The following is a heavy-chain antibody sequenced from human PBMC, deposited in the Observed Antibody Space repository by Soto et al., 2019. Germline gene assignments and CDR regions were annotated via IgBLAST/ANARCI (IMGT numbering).Heavy chain of an antibody. CDR2: INPSDGTT. CDR1: GYSITSHY. CDR3: ARGGNRYSNVASGVGGFDY. Sequence: QVQLVQSGAEAKKPGASVKVSCKASGYSITSHYMHWVRQARGQGLEWMGIINPSDGTTKYAQKFQGRVSMTGDTSTSTVYMELRSLRSEDTAVYYCARGGNRYSNVASGVGGFDYWGQGSLVTVSS. V-gene: IGHV1-46*01. D-gene: IGHD5-12*01. J-gene: IGHJ4*02.